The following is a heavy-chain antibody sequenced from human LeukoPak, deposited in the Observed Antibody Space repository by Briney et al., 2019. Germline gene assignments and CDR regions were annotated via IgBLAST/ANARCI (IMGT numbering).Heavy chain of an antibody. CDR2: ISSNGGST. Sequence: GGSLRLSCSASGFTFSTYAMHWVCQAPGKGLEYVSAISSNGGSTYFADSVKARFSISRDNSKNTLDLQMSSLRAEDTAVYYCVKVSSSGWHEGDYFDYWGQGTLVTVSS. V-gene: IGHV3-64D*06. CDR1: GFTFSTYA. CDR3: VKVSSSGWHEGDYFDY. J-gene: IGHJ4*02. D-gene: IGHD6-19*01.